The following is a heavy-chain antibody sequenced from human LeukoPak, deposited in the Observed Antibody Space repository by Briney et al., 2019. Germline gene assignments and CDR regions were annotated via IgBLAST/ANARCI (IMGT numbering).Heavy chain of an antibody. CDR1: GGSFSGYY. CDR2: INHSGST. CDR3: ARVPVTYYYDSSGYYPNDAFDI. V-gene: IGHV4-34*01. D-gene: IGHD3-22*01. Sequence: SSETLSLTCAVYGGSFSGYYWSWIRQPPGKGLEWIGEINHSGSTNYNPSLKSRVTISVDTSKNQFSLKLSSVTAADTAVYYCARVPVTYYYDSSGYYPNDAFDIWGQGTMVTVSS. J-gene: IGHJ3*02.